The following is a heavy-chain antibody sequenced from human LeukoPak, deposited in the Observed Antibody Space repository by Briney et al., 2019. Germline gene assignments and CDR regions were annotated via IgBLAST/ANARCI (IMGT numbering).Heavy chain of an antibody. CDR1: GYSIHSDYY. D-gene: IGHD6-13*01. V-gene: IGHV4-38-2*02. J-gene: IGHJ6*03. CDR3: ARGMLAAAGSDYYYYYMDV. CDR2: IYHSGST. Sequence: SETLSLTCTVSGYSIHSDYYWGWIRQPPGKGLEWIGNIYHSGSTYYSPSLKSRVTISVDTSNQFSLKLSSVTAADTAVYYCARGMLAAAGSDYYYYYMDVWGKGTTVTVSS.